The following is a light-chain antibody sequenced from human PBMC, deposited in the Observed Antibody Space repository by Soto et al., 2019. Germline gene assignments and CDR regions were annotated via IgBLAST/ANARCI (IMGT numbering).Light chain of an antibody. CDR1: QDISNY. CDR3: QQYYSYPLT. J-gene: IGKJ4*01. V-gene: IGKV1-17*03. Sequence: DIQMTQSPSAMSASVGDRFTITCLASQDISNYLAWFQQRPGKVPKRLIYDASSLQSGVPSRFSGSGSGTDFTLTISCLQSEDFATYYCQQYYSYPLTFGGGTKVDIK. CDR2: DAS.